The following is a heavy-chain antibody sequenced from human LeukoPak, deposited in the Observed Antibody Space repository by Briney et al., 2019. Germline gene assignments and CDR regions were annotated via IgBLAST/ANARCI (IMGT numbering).Heavy chain of an antibody. CDR1: GFTVSSNY. V-gene: IGHV3-23*01. CDR3: AKGSVAAHYFFNY. CDR2: ISVSGSTT. D-gene: IGHD2-15*01. Sequence: PGGSLRLSCAASGFTVSSNYMSWVRQAPGKGLEWVSSISVSGSTTYYADSVKGRFTISRDNSKNTLYLQVNSLSAGDTAIYYCAKGSVAAHYFFNYWGQGTLVTVSS. J-gene: IGHJ4*02.